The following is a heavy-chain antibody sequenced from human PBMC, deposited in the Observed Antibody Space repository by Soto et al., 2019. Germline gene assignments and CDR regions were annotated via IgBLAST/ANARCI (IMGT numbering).Heavy chain of an antibody. V-gene: IGHV4-30-4*01. CDR1: GDSISSGDYY. J-gene: IGHJ1*01. CDR2: IYYSGNT. Sequence: SETLSLTCTVSGDSISSGDYYWSWIRQPPGKGLEWIGCIYYSGNTYYNPSLKRRFTISVDTSKNQFSLQLSSVTAADTAVYYCASSYDSSAYYGIEYLQHWGQGALVTVCS. CDR3: ASSYDSSAYYGIEYLQH. D-gene: IGHD3-22*01.